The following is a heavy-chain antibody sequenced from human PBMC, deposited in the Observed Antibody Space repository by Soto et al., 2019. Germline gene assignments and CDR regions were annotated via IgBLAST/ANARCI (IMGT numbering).Heavy chain of an antibody. CDR3: AKAGDYYGSGSYHYYYYGMDV. J-gene: IGHJ6*02. V-gene: IGHV3-30*18. CDR1: GFTFSSYG. D-gene: IGHD3-10*01. Sequence: GGSLRLSCAASGFTFSSYGMHWVRQAPGKGLEWVAVISYDGSNKYYADSVKGRFTISRDNSKNTLYLQMNSLRAEDTAVYYCAKAGDYYGSGSYHYYYYGMDVWGQGTTVTVSS. CDR2: ISYDGSNK.